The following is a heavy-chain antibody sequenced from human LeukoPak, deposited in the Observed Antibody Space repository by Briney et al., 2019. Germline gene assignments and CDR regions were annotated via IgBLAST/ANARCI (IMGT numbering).Heavy chain of an antibody. Sequence: PSETLSLTCAVSGGSISSGGYSWSWIRQPPGTGLEWIGYIYYSGSTYYNPSLKSRVTISVDTSKNQFSLKLSSVTAADTAVYYCARGYFFQYYFDYWGQGTLVTVSS. J-gene: IGHJ4*02. D-gene: IGHD2/OR15-2a*01. CDR1: GGSISSGGYS. V-gene: IGHV4-30-4*07. CDR2: IYYSGST. CDR3: ARGYFFQYYFDY.